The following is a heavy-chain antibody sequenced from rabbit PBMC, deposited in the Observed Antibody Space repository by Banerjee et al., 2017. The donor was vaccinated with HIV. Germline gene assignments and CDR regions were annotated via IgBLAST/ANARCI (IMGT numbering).Heavy chain of an antibody. CDR1: GFSFSRSYY. D-gene: IGHD6-1*01. CDR2: TYDGSSGNT. V-gene: IGHV1S40*01. J-gene: IGHJ4*01. Sequence: QSLEESGGDLVKPGASLTLTCTASGFSFSRSYYMCWVRQAPGKGLEWIACTYDGSSGNTYYASWAKGRFTISKTSSTTVTLQMTSLTAADTATYFCARGTYGYAGYAPNLWGPGTLVTVS. CDR3: ARGTYGYAGYAPNL.